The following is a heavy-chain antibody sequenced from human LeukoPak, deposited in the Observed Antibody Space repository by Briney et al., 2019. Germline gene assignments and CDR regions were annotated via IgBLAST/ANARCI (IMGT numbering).Heavy chain of an antibody. D-gene: IGHD2-2*01. CDR3: ARVGYCSSTSCPPVDY. V-gene: IGHV3-21*01. CDR2: ISSSGSYI. CDR1: GFTFSSYS. J-gene: IGHJ4*02. Sequence: PGGSLRLSCAASGFTFSSYSMNWVRQAPGKGLEWVSSISSSGSYIYYADSVKGRITISRDNAKNSLYLQMNSLRAEDTAVYYCARVGYCSSTSCPPVDYWGQGTLVTVSS.